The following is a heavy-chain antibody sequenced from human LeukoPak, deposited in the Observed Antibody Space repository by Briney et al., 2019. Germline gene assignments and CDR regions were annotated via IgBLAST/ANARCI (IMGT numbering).Heavy chain of an antibody. CDR3: ARGGYSYGFDFDY. V-gene: IGHV3-7*01. J-gene: IGHJ4*02. D-gene: IGHD5-18*01. CDR1: GFTFSSYW. CDR2: IKQDGSEK. Sequence: GGSLRLSCAASGFTFSSYWMSWVRQAPGKGLEWVANIKQDGSEKYYVDSVEGRFTISRDNAKNSLYLQMNSLRAEDTAVYYCARGGYSYGFDFDYWGQGTLVTVSS.